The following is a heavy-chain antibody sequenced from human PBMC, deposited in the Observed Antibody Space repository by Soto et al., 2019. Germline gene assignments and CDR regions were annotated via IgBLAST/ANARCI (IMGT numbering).Heavy chain of an antibody. V-gene: IGHV4-30-4*01. J-gene: IGHJ6*02. CDR3: ARGCSDTTCPRPYYGMDV. Sequence: LSLTCTFSGGSISSGDYYGSWIRQPPGKGLEWIGYIYKSESTYYNPSLKSRITMSVATSKNQFSLKLNSVTAADTAVYYCARGCSDTTCPRPYYGMDVWGQGTTVTVSS. D-gene: IGHD2-2*01. CDR2: IYKSEST. CDR1: GGSISSGDYY.